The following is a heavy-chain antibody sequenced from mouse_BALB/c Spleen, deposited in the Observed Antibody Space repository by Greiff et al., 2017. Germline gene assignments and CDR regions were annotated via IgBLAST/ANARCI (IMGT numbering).Heavy chain of an antibody. V-gene: IGHV5-17*02. CDR2: ISSGSSTI. Sequence: DVMLVESGGGLVQPGGSRKLSCAASGFTFSSFGMHWVRQAPEKGLEWVAYISSGSSTIYYADTVKGRFTISRDNPKNTLFLQMTSLRSEDTAMYYCARGDYGSSYWYFDVWGAGTTVTVSS. D-gene: IGHD1-1*01. J-gene: IGHJ1*01. CDR3: ARGDYGSSYWYFDV. CDR1: GFTFSSFG.